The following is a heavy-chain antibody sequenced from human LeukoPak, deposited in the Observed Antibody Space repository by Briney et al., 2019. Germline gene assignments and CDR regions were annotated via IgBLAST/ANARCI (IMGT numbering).Heavy chain of an antibody. D-gene: IGHD2-15*01. CDR1: GFTLSSFG. J-gene: IGHJ5*02. V-gene: IGHV3-48*04. CDR2: IGTTASTI. CDR3: ARDSVGYCSGGSCGDSFDP. Sequence: GGSLRLSCAASGFTLSSFGMNWVRQAPGKGLEWVSYIGTTASTIYYADSVKGRFAISRDNAKNSLYLQMNSLRAEDTAVYYCARDSVGYCSGGSCGDSFDPWGQGTLVTVSS.